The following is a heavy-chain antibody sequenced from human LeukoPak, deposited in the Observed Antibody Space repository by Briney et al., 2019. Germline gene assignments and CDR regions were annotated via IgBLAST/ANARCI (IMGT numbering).Heavy chain of an antibody. V-gene: IGHV3-21*01. CDR1: GFTFSSYS. D-gene: IGHD3-22*01. J-gene: IGHJ4*02. Sequence: GGSLRLSCAASGFTFSSYSMNWVRQAPGKGLEWVSSISSSSSYIYYADSVKGRFTISRDNAKNSLYLQMNSLRAEDTAVYYCARDQITTTYYYDSSGFPDYWGQGTLVTVSS. CDR2: ISSSSSYI. CDR3: ARDQITTTYYYDSSGFPDY.